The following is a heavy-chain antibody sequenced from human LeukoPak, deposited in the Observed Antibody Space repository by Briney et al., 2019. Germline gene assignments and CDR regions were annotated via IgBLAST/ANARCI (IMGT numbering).Heavy chain of an antibody. CDR1: GGSISSYY. D-gene: IGHD4-17*01. CDR2: IYTSGST. CDR3: ARDEDGDYFDD. V-gene: IGHV4-4*07. J-gene: IGHJ4*02. Sequence: ASDTLSLTCTVSGGSISSYYWSWLRQPAGKGLEWSGRIYTSGSTNYNPSLKGRVTISVDTSKNQFSLKLRSVTAADPALYYCARDEDGDYFDDGGQGTLVTVPS.